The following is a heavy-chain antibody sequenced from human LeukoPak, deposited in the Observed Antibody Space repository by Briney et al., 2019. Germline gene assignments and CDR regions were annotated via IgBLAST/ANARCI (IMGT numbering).Heavy chain of an antibody. J-gene: IGHJ4*02. CDR3: ARETYGDYGGYFDY. Sequence: SETLSLTCTVSGGSISSYYWSWIRQPPGKGLEWIGSIYYSGSTYYNPSLKSRVTISKDTSKKQFSLKVNSVTAADTAVYYCARETYGDYGGYFDYWGQGTLVTVSS. D-gene: IGHD4-17*01. V-gene: IGHV4-39*07. CDR1: GGSISSYY. CDR2: IYYSGST.